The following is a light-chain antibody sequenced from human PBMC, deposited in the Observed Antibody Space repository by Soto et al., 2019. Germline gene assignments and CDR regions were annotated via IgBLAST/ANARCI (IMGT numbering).Light chain of an antibody. Sequence: QSVLTQPASVSGSPGQSITISCTGSNSDVGNYNYVSWYQQHPGKAPKLMIYDVSNRPSGVSNRFSGSKSGNTASLTISGLQAEDEADYYCSSYTRSSTVIFGGGTKLTVL. CDR2: DVS. CDR3: SSYTRSSTVI. V-gene: IGLV2-14*01. J-gene: IGLJ2*01. CDR1: NSDVGNYNY.